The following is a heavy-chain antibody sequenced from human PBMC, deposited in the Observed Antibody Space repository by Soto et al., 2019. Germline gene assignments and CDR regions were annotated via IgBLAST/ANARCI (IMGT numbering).Heavy chain of an antibody. CDR2: IYYSGGT. CDR3: ARQPYCSSTSCYPFSYWFDP. CDR1: GGSISSSSYY. D-gene: IGHD2-2*01. V-gene: IGHV4-39*01. J-gene: IGHJ5*02. Sequence: QLQLQESGPGLVKPSETLSLTCTVSGGSISSSSYYWGWIRQPPGKGLEWIGSIYYSGGTYYNPSLKSRVTISVDTSKNQFPLKLSYVTAADTAVYYCARQPYCSSTSCYPFSYWFDPWGQGTLVTVSS.